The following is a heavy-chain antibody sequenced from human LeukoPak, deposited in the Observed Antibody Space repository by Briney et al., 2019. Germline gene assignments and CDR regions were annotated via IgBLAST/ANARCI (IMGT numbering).Heavy chain of an antibody. J-gene: IGHJ5*02. CDR3: ARGHIVELPAADNWSDP. CDR2: IFYSGSN. CDR1: GGSINSGAYY. D-gene: IGHD2-2*01. Sequence: PSETRSLTCTVSGGSINSGAYYWSWIRQHPGKGLEWIGYIFYSGSNYYNPSLKSRVTISVDTSNNQFSLRLNSVTAADTAVYYCARGHIVELPAADNWSDPWGQGTLVTVSS. V-gene: IGHV4-31*03.